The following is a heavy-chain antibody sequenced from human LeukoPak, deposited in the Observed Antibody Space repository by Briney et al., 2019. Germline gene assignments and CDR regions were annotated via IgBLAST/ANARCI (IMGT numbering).Heavy chain of an antibody. CDR2: IWYDGSDK. CDR1: GFTFSSYG. Sequence: GGSLRLSCAASGFTFSSYGMHWVRQAPGKGLEWVAVIWYDGSDKYYADSVKGRFTISRDNSKNTLYLQMNSLRAEDTAVYYCARGTTHDAFDIWGQGTMVTVSS. V-gene: IGHV3-33*01. D-gene: IGHD1-7*01. CDR3: ARGTTHDAFDI. J-gene: IGHJ3*02.